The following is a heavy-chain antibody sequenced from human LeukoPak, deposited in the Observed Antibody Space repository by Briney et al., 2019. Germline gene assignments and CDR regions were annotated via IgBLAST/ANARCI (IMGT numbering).Heavy chain of an antibody. CDR2: ISAYNGNT. Sequence: ASVKVSCKASGYTFTSYGISWVRQAPGQGPEWMGWISAYNGNTNYAQKLQGRVTMTTDTSTSTVYMELRSLRSDDTAVYYCARSASLDAFDIWGQGTMVTVSS. D-gene: IGHD2-2*01. V-gene: IGHV1-18*01. CDR3: ARSASLDAFDI. CDR1: GYTFTSYG. J-gene: IGHJ3*02.